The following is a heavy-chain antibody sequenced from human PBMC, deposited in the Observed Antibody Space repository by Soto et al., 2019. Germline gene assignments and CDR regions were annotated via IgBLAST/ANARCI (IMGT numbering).Heavy chain of an antibody. D-gene: IGHD6-13*01. J-gene: IGHJ6*02. CDR1: GFTFSSYS. CDR2: ISSSSSTI. V-gene: IGHV3-48*02. Sequence: EVQLVESGGGLVQPGGSLRLSCAASGFTFSSYSMNWVRQAPGKGLEWVSYISSSSSTIYYADSVKGRFTISRDNAKNSLYLQMNSLRDEDTAVYYCARDQQPYHYYYGMDVWGQGTTVTVSS. CDR3: ARDQQPYHYYYGMDV.